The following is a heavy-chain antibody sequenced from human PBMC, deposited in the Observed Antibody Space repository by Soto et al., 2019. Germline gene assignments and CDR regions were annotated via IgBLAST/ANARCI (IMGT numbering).Heavy chain of an antibody. Sequence: GSLRLSCAASGFSFNNYWMHWVRQAPGKGLVWVSRVNGDGSSTAYADSVEGRFTISRDNAKNTLCLQVTSLRVEDTAVYYCARGGYSGYPAFDYLGRGTLVTVSS. CDR1: GFSFNNYW. V-gene: IGHV3-74*01. D-gene: IGHD5-12*01. CDR2: VNGDGSST. J-gene: IGHJ4*02. CDR3: ARGGYSGYPAFDY.